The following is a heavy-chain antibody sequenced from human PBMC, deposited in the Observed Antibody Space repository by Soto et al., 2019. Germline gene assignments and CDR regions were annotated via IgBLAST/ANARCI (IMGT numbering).Heavy chain of an antibody. D-gene: IGHD3-3*01. Sequence: PGGSLRLSCAASGFTFSSYAMSWVRQAPGKGLEWVSAISGSGGSTCYADSVKGRFTISRDNSKNTLYLQMNSLRAEDTAVYYCAKAPFYDFWSGYVAADFDYWGQGTLVTVSS. CDR3: AKAPFYDFWSGYVAADFDY. J-gene: IGHJ4*02. CDR2: ISGSGGST. V-gene: IGHV3-23*01. CDR1: GFTFSSYA.